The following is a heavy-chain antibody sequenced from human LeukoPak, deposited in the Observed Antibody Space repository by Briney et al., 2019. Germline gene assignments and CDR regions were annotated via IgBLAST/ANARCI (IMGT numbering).Heavy chain of an antibody. Sequence: PSETLSLTCTVSGGSISSYYWSWIRQPPGKGLEWIGYIYYSGSTSYNPSLKSRVTISVDTSKNQFSLKLSSVTAADTAVYYCAREDGSVGATRFSFDYWGQGTLVTVSS. CDR1: GGSISSYY. CDR3: AREDGSVGATRFSFDY. CDR2: IYYSGST. J-gene: IGHJ4*02. V-gene: IGHV4-59*01. D-gene: IGHD1-26*01.